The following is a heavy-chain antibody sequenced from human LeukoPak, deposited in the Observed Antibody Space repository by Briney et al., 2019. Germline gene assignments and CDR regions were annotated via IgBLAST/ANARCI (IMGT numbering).Heavy chain of an antibody. CDR3: AKAHSSSRYFDY. D-gene: IGHD6-13*01. CDR2: ISGSGGST. CDR1: GFTFSSYG. Sequence: GGSLRLSCAASGFTFSSYGMSWVRQAPGKGLEWVSAISGSGGSTYYADSVKGRFTISRDNSKNTLYLQINSLRAEDTAVYYCAKAHSSSRYFDYWGQGTLVTVSS. J-gene: IGHJ4*02. V-gene: IGHV3-23*01.